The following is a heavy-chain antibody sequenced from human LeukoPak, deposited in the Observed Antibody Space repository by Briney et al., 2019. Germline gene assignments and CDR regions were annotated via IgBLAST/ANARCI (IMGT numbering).Heavy chain of an antibody. J-gene: IGHJ4*02. CDR2: IYYSGST. D-gene: IGHD4-17*01. Sequence: SETLSLTCTVSGGSISSYYWSWIRQPPGKGLEWIGYIYYSGSTNYNPSLKSRVTISVDKSKNQFSLKLSSVTAADTAVYYCARTERCCGFDYWGQGTLVTVSS. V-gene: IGHV4-59*12. CDR3: ARTERCCGFDY. CDR1: GGSISSYY.